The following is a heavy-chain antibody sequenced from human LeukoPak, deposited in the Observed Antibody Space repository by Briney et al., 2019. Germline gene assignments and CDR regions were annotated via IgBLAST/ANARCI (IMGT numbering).Heavy chain of an antibody. Sequence: SETLSLTCAVCGGSFSGYYWSWIRQPPGKGLEWIGEINHSGSTNYNPSLKSRVTISVDTSKNQFSLKLSSVTAADTAVYYCARGRKYQLLYYFDYWGQGTLVTVSS. J-gene: IGHJ4*02. D-gene: IGHD2-2*01. CDR2: INHSGST. V-gene: IGHV4-34*01. CDR3: ARGRKYQLLYYFDY. CDR1: GGSFSGYY.